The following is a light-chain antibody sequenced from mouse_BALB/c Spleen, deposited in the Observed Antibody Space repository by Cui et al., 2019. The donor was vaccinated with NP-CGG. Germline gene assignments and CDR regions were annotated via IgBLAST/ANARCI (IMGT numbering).Light chain of an antibody. V-gene: IGLV1*01. CDR1: TGAVTANDY. Sequence: QAVVTQESAPTTSPGDTVTLTCRSSTGAVTANDYADWVQEKPDHLFTSLMGGTKNRAPGVPARFSGSLIGDKAALTITGAQTEDEAIYFCALWYSNHWVFGGGTKLTVL. CDR2: GTK. CDR3: ALWYSNHWV. J-gene: IGLJ1*01.